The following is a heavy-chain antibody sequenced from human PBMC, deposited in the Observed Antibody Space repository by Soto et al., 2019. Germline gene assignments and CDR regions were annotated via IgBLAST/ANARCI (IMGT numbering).Heavy chain of an antibody. CDR1: GFTFSNYN. CDR3: AKSPLELLFYAFDI. Sequence: GGSLRLSCAASGFTFSNYNMNWVRQAPGKGLEWVSYITGSSRTTYDADSVKGRFTISRDNSKNTLYLQMNSLRAEDTAVYYCAKSPLELLFYAFDIWGQGTMVTVS. V-gene: IGHV3-48*01. J-gene: IGHJ3*02. CDR2: ITGSSRTT. D-gene: IGHD1-7*01.